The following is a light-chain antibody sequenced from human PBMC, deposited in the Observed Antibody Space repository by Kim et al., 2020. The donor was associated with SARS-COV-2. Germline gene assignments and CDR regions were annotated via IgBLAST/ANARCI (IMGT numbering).Light chain of an antibody. CDR3: AAWDDSLNGWV. V-gene: IGLV1-44*01. CDR2: SNY. CDR1: SSNIGSNT. J-gene: IGLJ3*02. Sequence: QPVLTQPPSASGTPGQRVTISCSGSSSNIGSNTVNWYQQLPGTAPKLLIYSNYQRPSGVPDRFSGSKSGTSASLVISGLQSEDEADYYCAAWDDSLNGWVFGGGTKVTVL.